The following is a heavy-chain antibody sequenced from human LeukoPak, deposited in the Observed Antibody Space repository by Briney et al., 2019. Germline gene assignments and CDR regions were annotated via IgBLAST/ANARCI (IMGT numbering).Heavy chain of an antibody. J-gene: IGHJ4*02. CDR3: AKEWGDGGYSYGSPPFDY. D-gene: IGHD5-18*01. CDR2: IIPIFGTA. Sequence: GASVKVSCKASGGTFSSYAISWVRQAPGQGLEWMGGIIPIFGTANYAQKFQGRVTITADKSTSTAYMELSSLRSEDTAVYYCAKEWGDGGYSYGSPPFDYWGQGTLVTVSS. CDR1: GGTFSSYA. V-gene: IGHV1-69*06.